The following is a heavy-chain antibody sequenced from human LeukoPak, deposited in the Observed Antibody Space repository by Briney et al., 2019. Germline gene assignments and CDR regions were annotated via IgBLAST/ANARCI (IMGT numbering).Heavy chain of an antibody. V-gene: IGHV4-34*01. CDR1: GGSFTGYY. CDR3: AGGRRSGFDY. D-gene: IGHD2-15*01. CDR2: INHRGST. Sequence: LSETLSVTCAVCGGSFTGYYWSWIRQPPGTGLEWIGEINHRGSTNYNPHLKRRVAISFDTTMNQTSLNRSSVTAAHTAVYCCAGGRRSGFDYWGQGTLVTVSS. J-gene: IGHJ4*02.